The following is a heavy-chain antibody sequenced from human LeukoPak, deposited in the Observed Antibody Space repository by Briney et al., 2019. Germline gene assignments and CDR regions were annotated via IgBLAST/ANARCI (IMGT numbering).Heavy chain of an antibody. CDR1: GDSMDTKVYY. CDR2: VYYSGST. CDR3: ASQPGGVTNYFDY. D-gene: IGHD2-21*02. Sequence: SETLSLTCTVSGDSMDTKVYYWGWIRHAPGKGLEWIGAVYYSGSTDYNPSLKSRVTISVDTSKNQFSLKLSSVTAADTAVYYCASQPGGVTNYFDYWGQGTLVTVSS. V-gene: IGHV4-39*01. J-gene: IGHJ4*02.